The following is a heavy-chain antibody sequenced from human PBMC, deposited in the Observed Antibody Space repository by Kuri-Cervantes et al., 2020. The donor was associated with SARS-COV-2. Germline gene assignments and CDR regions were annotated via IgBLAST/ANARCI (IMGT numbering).Heavy chain of an antibody. CDR3: AREASSDYDPYYYYYGMDV. Sequence: GESLKISCAASGFTFSSYGMHWVRQAPGKGLEWVAVISYEGSNKYYADSVKGRFTISRDNSKNTLYLQMNSLRAEDTAVYYCAREASSDYDPYYYYYGMDVWGQGTTVTVSS. J-gene: IGHJ6*01. V-gene: IGHV3-30*03. D-gene: IGHD5-12*01. CDR1: GFTFSSYG. CDR2: ISYEGSNK.